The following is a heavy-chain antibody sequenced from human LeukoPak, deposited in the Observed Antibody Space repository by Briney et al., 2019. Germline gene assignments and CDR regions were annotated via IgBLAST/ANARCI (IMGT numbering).Heavy chain of an antibody. CDR2: INTGSGER. Sequence: GASVKVSCKASGYTFTSYLIRWVRQAPGQGLEWMGWINTGSGERKYLQKFQDRVTITRDTSASTAFMELSSLRSEDTAIHYCARDNYYFDYWGQGTLVTVSS. J-gene: IGHJ4*02. CDR1: GYTFTSYL. V-gene: IGHV1-3*04. CDR3: ARDNYYFDY.